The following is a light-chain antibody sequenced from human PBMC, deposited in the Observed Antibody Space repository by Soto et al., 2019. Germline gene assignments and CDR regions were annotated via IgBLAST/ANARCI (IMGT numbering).Light chain of an antibody. V-gene: IGKV1-5*03. J-gene: IGKJ1*01. CDR1: QSISSW. CDR2: KAS. Sequence: DIQMTQSPSTLSASVGDRVTITCRASQSISSWLAWYQQKPGKAPKLLIYKASSLESGVPSRFSGSGSGTEFTLTIRSLQPDDFAPYYGQQYNSYPWTFGQGTKVQIK. CDR3: QQYNSYPWT.